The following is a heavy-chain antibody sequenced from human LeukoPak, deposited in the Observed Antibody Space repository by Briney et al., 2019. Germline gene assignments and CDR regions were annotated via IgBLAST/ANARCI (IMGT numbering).Heavy chain of an antibody. D-gene: IGHD2-2*01. J-gene: IGHJ4*02. Sequence: GASVKVSCKASGYTFTSYDINWVRQATGQGLEWMGWMNPNSGNTDYAQKFQGRVTITRNTSISTAYMELSSLRSEDTAVYYCARGTRYCSSTSCYYFDYWGQGTLVTVSS. CDR1: GYTFTSYD. CDR2: MNPNSGNT. CDR3: ARGTRYCSSTSCYYFDY. V-gene: IGHV1-8*03.